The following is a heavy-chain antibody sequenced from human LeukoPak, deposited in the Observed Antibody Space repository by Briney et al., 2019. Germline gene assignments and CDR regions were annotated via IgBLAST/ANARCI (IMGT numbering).Heavy chain of an antibody. CDR1: GPTLDTYA. CDR3: LMSYFWGACDYYYHYMDV. J-gene: IGHJ6*03. D-gene: IGHD3-3*01. V-gene: IGHV3-23*01. Sequence: RRSLSPSCAPAGPTLDTYAMRSVRHAPREGMGLVACIRASGPGTFYADSVKGRFTFSRDESAHTLHLQMNSLNAEATTLQSCLMSYFWGACDYYYHYMDVWGKGTTVTVSS. CDR2: IRASGPGT.